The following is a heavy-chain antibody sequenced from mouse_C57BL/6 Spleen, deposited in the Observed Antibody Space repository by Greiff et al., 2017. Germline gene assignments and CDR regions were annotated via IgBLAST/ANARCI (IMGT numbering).Heavy chain of an antibody. Sequence: QVQLKQSGAELVKPGASVKISCKASGYAFSSYWMNWVKQRPGKGLDWIGQIYPGDGDTNSNGKFKGKATLTAAKSSSTAYMQLSSLTSEDSAVYFCARRRASTLDYWGQGTSVTVSS. V-gene: IGHV1-80*01. CDR3: ARRRASTLDY. CDR1: GYAFSSYW. D-gene: IGHD6-1*01. CDR2: IYPGDGDT. J-gene: IGHJ4*01.